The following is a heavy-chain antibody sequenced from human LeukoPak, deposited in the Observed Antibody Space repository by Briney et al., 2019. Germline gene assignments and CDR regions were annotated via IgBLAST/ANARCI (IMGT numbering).Heavy chain of an antibody. CDR3: ARARRSSGSYYLS. CDR1: GGSFSGYY. J-gene: IGHJ4*02. CDR2: INHSGST. D-gene: IGHD1-26*01. Sequence: SETLSLTCAVYGGSFSGYYWSWIRQPPGKGLEWIGEINHSGSTNYNPSLKSRVTISVDTSKNQFSLKLSSVTAADTAVYYCARARRSSGSYYLSWGQGTLVTVSS. V-gene: IGHV4-34*01.